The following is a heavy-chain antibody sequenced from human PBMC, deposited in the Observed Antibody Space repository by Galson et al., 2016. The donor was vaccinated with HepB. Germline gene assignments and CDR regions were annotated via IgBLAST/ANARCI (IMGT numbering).Heavy chain of an antibody. D-gene: IGHD2-21*02. Sequence: PALVTPTQTLTLTCTFSGFSLSTSGMCLSWIRQPPGKALEWLALIDWDDDKYYSTSLKTRLTISKDTSKNQVVLTMTNMDPVDSATYYCARLLTYCGGDCYSIFDYWGQGTLVTVSS. CDR2: IDWDDDK. V-gene: IGHV2-70*01. CDR1: GFSLSTSGMC. CDR3: ARLLTYCGGDCYSIFDY. J-gene: IGHJ4*02.